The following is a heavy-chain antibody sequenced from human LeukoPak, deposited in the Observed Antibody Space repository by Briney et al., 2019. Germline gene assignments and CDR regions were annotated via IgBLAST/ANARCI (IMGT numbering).Heavy chain of an antibody. J-gene: IGHJ4*02. CDR1: GYTFTSYD. CDR2: MNPNSGNT. CDR3: ARGMNYYDSSGYYTHYFDY. D-gene: IGHD3-22*01. V-gene: IGHV1-8*02. Sequence: ASVKVSCKASGYTFTSYDINWVRQATGQGLGWMGWMNPNSGNTGYAQKFQGRVTMTRNTSISTAYMELSSLRSEDTAVYYCARGMNYYDSSGYYTHYFDYWGQGTLVTVSS.